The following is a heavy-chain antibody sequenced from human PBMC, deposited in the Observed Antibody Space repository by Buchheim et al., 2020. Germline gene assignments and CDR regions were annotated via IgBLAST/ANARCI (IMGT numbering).Heavy chain of an antibody. CDR1: GGSITSSDYY. V-gene: IGHV4-30-4*01. CDR2: IYYTGKT. Sequence: QVQLQESGPRLVRPSQSLSLTCTVSGGSITSSDYYWSWIRQTPGKGLEWIGYIYYTGKTYYNPSLKSRVIISVDTSKNQFSLKLSSVTAADTAVYYCARDGNDILTGYPKGNWFDPWGQGTL. CDR3: ARDGNDILTGYPKGNWFDP. J-gene: IGHJ5*02. D-gene: IGHD3-9*01.